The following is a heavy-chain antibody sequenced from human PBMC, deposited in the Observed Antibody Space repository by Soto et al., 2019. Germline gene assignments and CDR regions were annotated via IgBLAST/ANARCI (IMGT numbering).Heavy chain of an antibody. V-gene: IGHV4-34*01. CDR2: INHSGST. J-gene: IGHJ4*02. D-gene: IGHD4-17*01. CDR3: ARATVTPDYFDY. Sequence: SETLSLTRAFYGVSFSGYYWILIRQPPGKGLEWIGEINHSGSTNYNPSLKSRVTISVDTSKNQFSLKLSSVTAADTAVYYCARATVTPDYFDYWGQGTLVTVSS. CDR1: GVSFSGYY.